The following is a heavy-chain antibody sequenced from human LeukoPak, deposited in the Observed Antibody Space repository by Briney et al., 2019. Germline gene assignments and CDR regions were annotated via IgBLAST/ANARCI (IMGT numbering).Heavy chain of an antibody. J-gene: IGHJ4*01. D-gene: IGHD3-16*01. V-gene: IGHV3-74*01. CDR2: ITSDGSTT. Sequence: GGSLRLSCAVSGFTFSSYRMHWVRQTPGKGLMWVSRITSDGSTTWYADSVKGRFTVSRDNAKNTLFLEMNSLRDEDTAVYYCAGDYIWGRLFWGQGTLVTVSS. CDR3: AGDYIWGRLF. CDR1: GFTFSSYR.